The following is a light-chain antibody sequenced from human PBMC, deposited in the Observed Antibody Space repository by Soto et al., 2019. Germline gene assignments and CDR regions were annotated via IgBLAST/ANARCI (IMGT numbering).Light chain of an antibody. J-gene: IGKJ4*01. CDR1: QSVSKY. CDR2: DTS. CDR3: QQRSNGVT. V-gene: IGKV3-11*01. Sequence: EIVLTQSPATLSLSPGERATLSCGASQSVSKYLAWYQQKPGQAPRLLIYDTSNRASGIPARFSGSGSGTDFTLTISSLEPQDFAVYYCQQRSNGVTFGGGTKVEIK.